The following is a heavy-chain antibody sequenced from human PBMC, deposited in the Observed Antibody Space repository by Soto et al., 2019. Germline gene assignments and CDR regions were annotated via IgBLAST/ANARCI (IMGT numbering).Heavy chain of an antibody. CDR1: GFSFTSYG. D-gene: IGHD3-10*01. Sequence: QAQRVQSGAEVKKPGASVKVSCKASGFSFTSYGFSWVRQAPGQGLELMGWISAYSGNAKYEEKIQDRVTRTTDTATSTVYSEVRRPTSHDTAAYYCTRRGSGTFSEAFAIWGQGTMVTVSS. J-gene: IGHJ3*02. CDR3: TRRGSGTFSEAFAI. CDR2: ISAYSGNA. V-gene: IGHV1-18*04.